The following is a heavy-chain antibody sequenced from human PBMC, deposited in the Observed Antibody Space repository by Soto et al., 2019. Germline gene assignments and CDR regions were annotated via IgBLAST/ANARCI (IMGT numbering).Heavy chain of an antibody. CDR3: ARRYGDCFDF. CDR1: GGSIISYY. CDR2: IYYSGST. V-gene: IGHV4-59*08. J-gene: IGHJ4*02. D-gene: IGHD4-17*01. Sequence: PSETLSLTCTVSGGSIISYYWSWIRQPPGKGLEWIGYIYYSGSTNYNPSLKSRVTISVDTSKNQFSLKLSSVTAADTAVYYCARRYGDCFDFWGQGTLVTVS.